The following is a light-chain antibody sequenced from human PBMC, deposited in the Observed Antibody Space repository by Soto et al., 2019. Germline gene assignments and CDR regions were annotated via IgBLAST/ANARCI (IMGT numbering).Light chain of an antibody. CDR3: QQGFSTPIT. J-gene: IGKJ5*01. Sequence: DIQMTQSPSSLSASVGDRVTITCRASQGIGNYLNWYQQTPGKAPRLLISTASSLQSGVPSRFSGSRSGADFTLSISSLQPEDSATYYCQQGFSTPITFGQGTRLEIK. CDR1: QGIGNY. V-gene: IGKV1-39*01. CDR2: TAS.